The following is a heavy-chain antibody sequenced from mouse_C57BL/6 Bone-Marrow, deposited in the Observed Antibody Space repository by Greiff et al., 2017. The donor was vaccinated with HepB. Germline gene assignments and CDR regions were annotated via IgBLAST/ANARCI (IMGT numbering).Heavy chain of an antibody. CDR1: GYTFTSYW. Sequence: QVQLQQPGAELVRPGSSVKLSCKASGYTFTSYWMDWVKQRPGQGLEWIGNIYPSDSETHYNQKFKDKATLTVDKSSSTAYMQLSSLTSEDSAVYYCARDYYYGSSPYYYAMDYWGQGTSVTVSS. V-gene: IGHV1-61*01. CDR3: ARDYYYGSSPYYYAMDY. D-gene: IGHD1-1*01. J-gene: IGHJ4*01. CDR2: IYPSDSET.